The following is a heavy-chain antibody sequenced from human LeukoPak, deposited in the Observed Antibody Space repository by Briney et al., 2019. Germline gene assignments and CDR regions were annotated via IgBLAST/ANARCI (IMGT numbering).Heavy chain of an antibody. Sequence: GGSLRLSCAASGFTFSSYAVSWVRQAPGKGLEWVSAISGSGGSTYYADSVKGRFTISRDNSKNTLYLQMNSLRAEDTAVYYCAKFLFGIAVAGTVYWGQGTLVTVSS. CDR3: AKFLFGIAVAGTVY. D-gene: IGHD6-19*01. CDR1: GFTFSSYA. J-gene: IGHJ4*02. CDR2: ISGSGGST. V-gene: IGHV3-23*01.